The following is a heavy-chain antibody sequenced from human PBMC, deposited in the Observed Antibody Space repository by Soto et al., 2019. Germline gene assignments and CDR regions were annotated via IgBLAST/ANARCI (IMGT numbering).Heavy chain of an antibody. CDR2: IYYSGST. D-gene: IGHD6-19*01. Sequence: KPSETLSLTCTVSGGSISSYYWSWIRQPPGKGLEWIGYIYYSGSTNYNPSLKSRVTISVDTSKNQFSLKLSSVTAADTAVYYCARALSGSRLVHFDYWGQGTLVTVSS. V-gene: IGHV4-59*01. J-gene: IGHJ4*02. CDR3: ARALSGSRLVHFDY. CDR1: GGSISSYY.